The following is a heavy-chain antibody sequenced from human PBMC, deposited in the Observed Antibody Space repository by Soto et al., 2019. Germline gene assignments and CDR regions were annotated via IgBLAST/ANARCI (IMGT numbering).Heavy chain of an antibody. V-gene: IGHV4-59*08. Sequence: SETLSLTCTVSGGSISSYYWSWIRQPPGKGLEWIGYIYYSGSTNYNPSLKSRVTISVDTSKNQFSLKLSSVTAADTAVYYFARLRVIPPDVVYPWGQGTLVTVSS. CDR3: ARLRVIPPDVVYP. J-gene: IGHJ5*02. CDR1: GGSISSYY. D-gene: IGHD3-16*02. CDR2: IYYSGST.